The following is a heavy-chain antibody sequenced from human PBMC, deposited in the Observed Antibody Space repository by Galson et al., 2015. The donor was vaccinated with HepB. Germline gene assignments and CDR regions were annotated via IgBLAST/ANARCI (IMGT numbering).Heavy chain of an antibody. V-gene: IGHV3-23*01. CDR3: AKDAIPDCGSGENSGGY. CDR1: GFTFSNYA. J-gene: IGHJ4*02. D-gene: IGHD3-10*01. CDR2: ISGSGGVT. Sequence: SLRLSCAASGFTFSNYAMTWVRQAPGKGLEWVSAISGSGGVTYYADSVKGRFTISRDNSKNTLYLQMISLRAEDTAVYYCAKDAIPDCGSGENSGGYWGQGTLVTVSS.